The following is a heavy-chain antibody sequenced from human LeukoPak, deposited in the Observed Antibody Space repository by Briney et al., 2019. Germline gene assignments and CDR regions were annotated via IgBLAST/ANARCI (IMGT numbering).Heavy chain of an antibody. CDR2: IKGDGSAK. D-gene: IGHD3-22*01. J-gene: IGHJ4*02. CDR1: GFTFSMSW. CDR3: ATSQASSGNN. Sequence: QPGGSLRLSCAASGFTFSMSWMSWIRQAPGKGLEWVANIKGDGSAKYYVDSVKGRFTISRDNAKNSLYLQMNSLRVEDTAIYYCATSQASSGNNWGQGTLVTVSS. V-gene: IGHV3-7*01.